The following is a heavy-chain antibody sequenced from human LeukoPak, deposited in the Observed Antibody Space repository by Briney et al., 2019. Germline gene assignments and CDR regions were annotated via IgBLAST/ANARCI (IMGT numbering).Heavy chain of an antibody. CDR1: GYTFTSYD. V-gene: IGHV1-8*01. CDR3: ARGGDPWVGSRYYYYYMDV. D-gene: IGHD1-26*01. CDR2: MNPNSGNT. Sequence: ASVKVSCKASGYTFTSYDINWVRQATGQGLEWMGWMNPNSGNTGYAQKLQGRVTMTRNTSISTAYMELSSLRSEDTAVYYCARGGDPWVGSRYYYYYMDVWGKGTTVTVSS. J-gene: IGHJ6*03.